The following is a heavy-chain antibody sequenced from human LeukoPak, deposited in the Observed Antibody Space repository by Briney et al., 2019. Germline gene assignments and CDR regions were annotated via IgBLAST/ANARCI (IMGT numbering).Heavy chain of an antibody. CDR1: GFTFSTYG. D-gene: IGHD5-18*01. CDR3: AKDPRDHTYGWSWRYFDY. J-gene: IGHJ4*02. Sequence: GGSLRLSCAASGFTFSTYGMSWVRQAPGKGLEWVSGISGSGSTTYYADTVKGRFTISRDNSKNTLYLQMNSLRPEDTAVYYCAKDPRDHTYGWSWRYFDYWGQGTLVTVSS. V-gene: IGHV3-23*01. CDR2: ISGSGSTT.